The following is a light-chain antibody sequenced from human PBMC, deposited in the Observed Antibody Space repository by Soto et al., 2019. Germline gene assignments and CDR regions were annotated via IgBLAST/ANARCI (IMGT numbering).Light chain of an antibody. CDR3: QQYNNWPPKT. V-gene: IGKV3D-15*01. CDR2: GAS. J-gene: IGKJ1*01. CDR1: QTVASN. Sequence: EIVLTQFPGTLSLSPGERATLSCRASQTVASNSLAWYQQKPGQAPRLLMYGASSRATGIPDRFSGSWSGTEFTLTISSLQSEDFAVYYCQQYNNWPPKTFGQGTKVDIK.